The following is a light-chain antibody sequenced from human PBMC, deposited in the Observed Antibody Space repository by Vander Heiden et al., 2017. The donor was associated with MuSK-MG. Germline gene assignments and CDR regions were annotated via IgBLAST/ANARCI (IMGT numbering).Light chain of an antibody. CDR3: QQYWSAPFT. J-gene: IGKJ3*01. CDR2: ATS. CDR1: QSVSSNY. V-gene: IGKV3-20*01. Sequence: DIVLTQFPRTLSLSPGERATLSCRASQSVSSNYLAWYQQKPGQAPRLLIYATSNRATAIPDTFTGSGSGTDFTLTISRLEPEHIAVYYCQQYWSAPFTSGHGTRIDLK.